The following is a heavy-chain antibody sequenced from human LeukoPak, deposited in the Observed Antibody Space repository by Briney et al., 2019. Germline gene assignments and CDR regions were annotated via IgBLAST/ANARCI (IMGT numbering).Heavy chain of an antibody. CDR1: GYTFTDYY. CDR2: INPNSGGT. J-gene: IGHJ2*01. V-gene: IGHV1-2*02. CDR3: ARSPRADWYFDL. Sequence: ASVKVSCKASGYTFTDYYIHWVRQAPGQGLEWMGWINPNSGGTNYAQKFQGRVTMTRDTSISTAYMELSRLRSDDTAVYYCARSPRADWYFDLWGRGTLVTVSS.